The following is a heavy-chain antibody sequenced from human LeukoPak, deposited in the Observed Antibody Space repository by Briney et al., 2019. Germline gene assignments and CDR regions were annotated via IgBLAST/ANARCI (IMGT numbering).Heavy chain of an antibody. CDR3: ARDDREWFGGCYYYYYMDV. D-gene: IGHD3-10*01. CDR2: ISGSGGST. CDR1: GFTFSSYG. V-gene: IGHV3-23*01. J-gene: IGHJ6*03. Sequence: GGSLRLSCAASGFTFSSYGMSWVRQAPGKGLEWVSAISGSGGSTYYADSVKGRFTISRDNSKNTLYLQMNSLRAEDTAVYYCARDDREWFGGCYYYYYMDVWGKGTTVTVSS.